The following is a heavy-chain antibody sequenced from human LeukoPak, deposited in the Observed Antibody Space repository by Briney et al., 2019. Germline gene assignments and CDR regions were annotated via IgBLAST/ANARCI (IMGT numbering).Heavy chain of an antibody. J-gene: IGHJ4*02. CDR1: GGSISTSSYY. Sequence: SETLSLTCTVSGGSISTSSYYWGWIRQPPGKGLEWIGSLYYSGNTYYNPSLKSRVTISVDKSKNQFSLKLNSVTAADTAVYYCARRFGYGVVGGYFDYWGQGTLVTVSS. CDR3: ARRFGYGVVGGYFDY. CDR2: LYYSGNT. D-gene: IGHD4/OR15-4a*01. V-gene: IGHV4-39*07.